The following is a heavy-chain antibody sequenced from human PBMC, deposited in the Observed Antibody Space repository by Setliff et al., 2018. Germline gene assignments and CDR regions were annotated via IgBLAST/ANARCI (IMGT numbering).Heavy chain of an antibody. CDR2: IGHTGSI. Sequence: LSLTCTVSGYSISSGYIWGWIRQPPGKGLEWVGNIGHTGSINYNPSLKSRLTISRDTPKNQVSLKLNSVTATDTAVYYCARDLGHGGDSDYWGQGILVTVSS. CDR3: ARDLGHGGDSDY. D-gene: IGHD2-21*02. J-gene: IGHJ4*02. V-gene: IGHV4-38-2*02. CDR1: GYSISSGYI.